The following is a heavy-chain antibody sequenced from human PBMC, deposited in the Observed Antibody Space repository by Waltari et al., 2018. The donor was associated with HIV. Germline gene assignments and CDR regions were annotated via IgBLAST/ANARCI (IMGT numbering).Heavy chain of an antibody. CDR1: GFTFRNYG. J-gene: IGHJ6*02. D-gene: IGHD5-18*01. Sequence: EVQLLESGGGLVQPGGSLRLSCVGSGFTFRNYGMTWVRQAPGKGEEWVSGRGGRGGSTHYADSVKARVNSSRDNSNNTSYLQMNRLRTEDTAVYYCAIQYNPLDIYDDGMDVWGQGTTVTVSS. V-gene: IGHV3-23*01. CDR3: AIQYNPLDIYDDGMDV. CDR2: RGGRGGST.